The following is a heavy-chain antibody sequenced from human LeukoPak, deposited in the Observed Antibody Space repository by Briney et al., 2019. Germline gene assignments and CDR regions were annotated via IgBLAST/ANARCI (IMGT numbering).Heavy chain of an antibody. J-gene: IGHJ4*02. CDR1: GYTFTGYY. CDR3: ARGACSSTSCFPYSDY. Sequence: ASVKVSCKASGYTFTGYYMHWVRQAPGQGLEWMGWINPNSGGTNYAQKFQGRVTMTRDTSISTAYMELSRLRSDDTAVYYCARGACSSTSCFPYSDYWGQGTLVTVSS. V-gene: IGHV1-2*02. CDR2: INPNSGGT. D-gene: IGHD2-2*01.